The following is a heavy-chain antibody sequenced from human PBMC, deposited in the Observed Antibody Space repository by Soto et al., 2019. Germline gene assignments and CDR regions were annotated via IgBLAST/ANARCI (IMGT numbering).Heavy chain of an antibody. CDR1: GFTFSGSA. V-gene: IGHV3-73*01. Sequence: EVQLVESGGGLVQPGESLKLSCAVSGFTFSGSAMHWVRQASGKGLEWVGRIRSKANNYATAYAASVNGRFTISRDDSKNTAYLQMNSLKSEDTAVYYCTRGYGNYVRDYWGQGTLVTVSS. CDR2: IRSKANNYAT. CDR3: TRGYGNYVRDY. J-gene: IGHJ4*02. D-gene: IGHD4-17*01.